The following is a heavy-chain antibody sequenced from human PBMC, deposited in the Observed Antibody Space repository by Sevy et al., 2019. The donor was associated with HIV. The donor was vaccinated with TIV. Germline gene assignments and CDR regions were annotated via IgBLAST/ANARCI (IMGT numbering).Heavy chain of an antibody. J-gene: IGHJ4*02. CDR3: ARVNRLNSNGGTVFDY. CDR1: GYSISSGYY. Sequence: SESLSLTCTVSGYSISSGYYWGWIRQPPGKGLEWIGSIYHSGSTYYNPSLKSRVTISVDTSKNQFSLKLSSVTAADTAVYYCARVNRLNSNGGTVFDYWGQGTLVTVSS. V-gene: IGHV4-38-2*02. CDR2: IYHSGST. D-gene: IGHD6-25*01.